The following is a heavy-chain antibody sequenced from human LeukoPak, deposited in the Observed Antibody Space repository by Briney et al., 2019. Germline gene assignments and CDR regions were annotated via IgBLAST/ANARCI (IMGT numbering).Heavy chain of an antibody. Sequence: GSLRLSCAASGFTFSSYWMSWVRQAPGKGLEWIGYIYYSGSTNYNPSLKSRVTISVDTSKNQFSLKLSSVTAADTAVYYCARLYSSSWYYYYGMDVWGQGTTVTVSS. D-gene: IGHD6-13*01. CDR1: GFTFSSYW. CDR2: IYYSGST. V-gene: IGHV4-59*01. CDR3: ARLYSSSWYYYYGMDV. J-gene: IGHJ6*02.